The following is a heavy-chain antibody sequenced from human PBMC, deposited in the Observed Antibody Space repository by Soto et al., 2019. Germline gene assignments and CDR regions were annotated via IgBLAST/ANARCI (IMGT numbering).Heavy chain of an antibody. Sequence: QVQLVQSGAEVKKPGSSVKVSCKASGGTFSSYAISWVRQAPGQGLEWMGGIIPIFGTANYAQKFQGRVTITADESTRTAYMELSSLRSEDTAVYYCAREGARSSSSTSLRLFDPWGQGTMVTVSS. J-gene: IGHJ5*02. CDR1: GGTFSSYA. CDR2: IIPIFGTA. V-gene: IGHV1-69*01. D-gene: IGHD2-2*01. CDR3: AREGARSSSSTSLRLFDP.